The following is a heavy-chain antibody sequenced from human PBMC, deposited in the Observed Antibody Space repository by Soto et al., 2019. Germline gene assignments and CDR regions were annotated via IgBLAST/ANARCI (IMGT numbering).Heavy chain of an antibody. J-gene: IGHJ4*02. CDR1: GYTFTSYT. D-gene: IGHD2-15*01. CDR3: ERHLVVVVDGVRALGY. V-gene: IGHV1-3*01. Sequence: QVQLVQSGAEVKKPGASVKVSCKTSGYTFTSYTMHWVRQAPGQGLEWMGWINAGNGNTQSSQKFQDRVTISRDTSASTVYMELHSLRSEDTAVYYCERHLVVVVDGVRALGYWGQGTLVTVSS. CDR2: INAGNGNT.